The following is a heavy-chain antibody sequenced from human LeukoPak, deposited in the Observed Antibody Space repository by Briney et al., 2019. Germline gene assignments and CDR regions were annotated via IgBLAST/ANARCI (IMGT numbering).Heavy chain of an antibody. D-gene: IGHD6-19*01. CDR1: GGSFSGYY. CDR2: INHSGST. Sequence: SETLSLTCAVYGGSFSGYYWRWIRQPPGRGLEWIGEINHSGSTNYNPSLKSRVTISVDTSKNQYSLKLSSVTAADTAVYYCARGRIAVAGTPDFDLDYWGQGTLVTVSS. V-gene: IGHV4-34*01. J-gene: IGHJ4*02. CDR3: ARGRIAVAGTPDFDLDY.